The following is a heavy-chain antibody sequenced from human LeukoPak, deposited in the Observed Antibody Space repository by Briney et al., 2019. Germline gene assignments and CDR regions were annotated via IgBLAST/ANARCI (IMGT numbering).Heavy chain of an antibody. CDR3: ARTWDSSGYSGFDY. J-gene: IGHJ4*02. D-gene: IGHD3-22*01. CDR1: GGSISSYY. V-gene: IGHV4-59*01. CDR2: IYYSGST. Sequence: SETLSLTCTVSGGSISSYYWSWIRQPPGKGLEWIGYIYYSGSTNYNPSLKSRVTISVDTSKNQFSLKLSSVTAADTAVYYCARTWDSSGYSGFDYWGRGTLVTVSS.